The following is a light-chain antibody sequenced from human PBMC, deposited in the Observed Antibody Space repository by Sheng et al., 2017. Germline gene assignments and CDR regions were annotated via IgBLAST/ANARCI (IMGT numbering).Light chain of an antibody. CDR1: ESVENY. Sequence: ETVLTQSPATLSLSPGERATLSCRASESVENYLAWYQQKPGQAPRLLIYDAFNRATGIPDRLSGSGSGTDFTLTISRLEPEDFAVYYCQQYGTSPYTFGQGTKLEI. CDR3: QQYGTSPYT. CDR2: DAF. V-gene: IGKV3-20*01. J-gene: IGKJ2*01.